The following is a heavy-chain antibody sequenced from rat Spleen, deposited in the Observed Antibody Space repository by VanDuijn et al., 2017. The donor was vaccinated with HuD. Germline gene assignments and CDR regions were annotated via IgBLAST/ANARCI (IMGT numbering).Heavy chain of an antibody. Sequence: EVQLVESGGGLVQPGRSLKLSCAASGFTFTNYGMAWVRQAPTKGLEWVASITNASGGTHYPDSVKGRFTISRNVAKSTLYLQMNNLRSEDTASYYCARHHYDGYYHGPVLGVMDAWGQGDSVTVSS. D-gene: IGHD1-12*03. CDR3: ARHHYDGYYHGPVLGVMDA. V-gene: IGHV5S23*01. CDR1: GFTFTNYG. CDR2: ITNASGGT. J-gene: IGHJ4*01.